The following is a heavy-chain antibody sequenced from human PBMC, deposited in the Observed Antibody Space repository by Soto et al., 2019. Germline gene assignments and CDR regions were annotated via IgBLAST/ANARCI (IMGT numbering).Heavy chain of an antibody. V-gene: IGHV3-11*05. CDR1: GFTFSDYY. CDR3: ARDPSRRAPPDY. CDR2: ISSTSAYT. J-gene: IGHJ4*02. D-gene: IGHD6-6*01. Sequence: QVQLVESGGGLVQPGGSLRLSCAASGFTFSDYYMTWFRQAPGKGLEWVSYISSTSAYTNYADSVRGRFTISRDNAKNSLSLQMTRLTDEDTAVYYCARDPSRRAPPDYWGQGTLVTVSS.